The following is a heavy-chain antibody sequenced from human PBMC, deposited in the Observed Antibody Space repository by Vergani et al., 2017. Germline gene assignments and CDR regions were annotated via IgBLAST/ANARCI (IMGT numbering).Heavy chain of an antibody. D-gene: IGHD3-3*01. CDR2: IWYDGSNK. CDR1: GFTFSSYG. V-gene: IGHV3-33*06. Sequence: QVQLVESGGGVVQPGRSLRLSCAASGFTFSSYGMHWVRQAPGKGLEWVAVIWYDGSNKYYADSVKGRFTISRDNSKNTLYLQMNSLRAEDTAVYYCAKDSDYDCWSGYYPYYYYGMDVWGQGTTVTVSS. J-gene: IGHJ6*02. CDR3: AKDSDYDCWSGYYPYYYYGMDV.